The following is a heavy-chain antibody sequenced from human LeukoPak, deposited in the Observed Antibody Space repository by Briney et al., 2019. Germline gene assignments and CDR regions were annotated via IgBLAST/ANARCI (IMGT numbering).Heavy chain of an antibody. CDR1: GYTFTGQY. V-gene: IGHV1-2*02. Sequence: SVKVSCKASGYTFTGQYMQWVRQAPGQGLEWMGWINPNSGGTNYAQKFQGRVTMTRDTSISTAYMELSRLRSDDTAVYYCATKLELDYWGRGTLVTVSS. J-gene: IGHJ4*02. CDR2: INPNSGGT. CDR3: ATKLELDY. D-gene: IGHD1-7*01.